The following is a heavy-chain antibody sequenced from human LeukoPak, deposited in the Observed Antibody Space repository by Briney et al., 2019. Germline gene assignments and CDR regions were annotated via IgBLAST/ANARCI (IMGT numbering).Heavy chain of an antibody. CDR1: GESFSDYY. CDR2: INHRGST. V-gene: IGHV4-34*01. D-gene: IGHD6-13*01. Sequence: SETLSLTCAVYGESFSDYYWGWIRQPPGKGLEWIGGINHRGSTNYNPSLKSRVTISIDTSKNQFSLTLRSVTAADTTVFYCARIQQLRRGQPPAKDYWGQGTLVTVSS. J-gene: IGHJ4*02. CDR3: ARIQQLRRGQPPAKDY.